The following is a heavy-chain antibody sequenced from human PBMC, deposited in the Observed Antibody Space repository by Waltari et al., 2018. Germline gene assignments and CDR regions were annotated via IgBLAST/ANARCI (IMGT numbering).Heavy chain of an antibody. J-gene: IGHJ4*02. CDR3: AASYYYGSGSYSPPNY. CDR2: INPNSGGT. Sequence: QVQLVQSGAEVKKPGASVKVSCKASGYTFTGYYMHWVRQAPGQGLEWMGWINPNSGGTNYAQKFQGRVTMTRDTSISTAYMELSRLRSDDTAVYYCAASYYYGSGSYSPPNYWGQGTLVTVSS. V-gene: IGHV1-2*02. D-gene: IGHD3-10*01. CDR1: GYTFTGYY.